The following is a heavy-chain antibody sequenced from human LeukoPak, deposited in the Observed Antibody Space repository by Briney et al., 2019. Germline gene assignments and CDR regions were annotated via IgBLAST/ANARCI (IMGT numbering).Heavy chain of an antibody. CDR1: GYTFTGYY. Sequence: ASVKVSCKASGYTFTGYYMHWVRQAPGQGLEWMGWINPNSGGTNYAQKFQGRVTMTRDTSISTAYMELSGLRSDDTAVYYCARVMVRGVPVRYNWFDPWGQGTPVTVSS. J-gene: IGHJ5*02. CDR2: INPNSGGT. V-gene: IGHV1-2*02. D-gene: IGHD3-10*01. CDR3: ARVMVRGVPVRYNWFDP.